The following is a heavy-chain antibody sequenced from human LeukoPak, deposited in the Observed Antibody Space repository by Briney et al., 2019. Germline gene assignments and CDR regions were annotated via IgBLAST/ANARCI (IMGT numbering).Heavy chain of an antibody. CDR2: IGSRGTTR. Sequence: GGSLRLSCVDSGFSFSRYEMKWVRQAPGEGLEWVSYIGSRGTTRYYAHSVKGRFTISRDNAKNSLSLQMNSLRVEDTAVYYCASVDTALFHFYGMDVWGQGTTVTVSS. D-gene: IGHD5-18*01. CDR3: ASVDTALFHFYGMDV. CDR1: GFSFSRYE. V-gene: IGHV3-48*03. J-gene: IGHJ6*02.